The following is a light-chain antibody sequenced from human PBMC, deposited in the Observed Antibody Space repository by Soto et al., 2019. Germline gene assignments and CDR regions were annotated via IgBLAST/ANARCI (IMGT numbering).Light chain of an antibody. Sequence: DIQMTQSPSSLSASVGDRVTITCRASQSSSSYLNWYQQKPGKAPKLLIYAASSLQSGVPSRFSGRGSGTDFTLNIISLQPEDFATYYCQQSYSTPRLTCGGGTKVEI. CDR3: QQSYSTPRLT. CDR1: QSSSSY. CDR2: AAS. J-gene: IGKJ4*01. V-gene: IGKV1-39*01.